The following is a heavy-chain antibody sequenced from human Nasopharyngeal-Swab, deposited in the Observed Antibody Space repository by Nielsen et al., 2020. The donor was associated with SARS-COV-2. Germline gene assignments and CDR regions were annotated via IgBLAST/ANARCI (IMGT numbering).Heavy chain of an antibody. Sequence: LRLSCAISGDSVSSNSAAWNWIRQSPSRGLEWLGRTYYRSKWYNDYAVSVKSRITINPDTSKNQFSLQLNSVTPEDTAVYYCARAPSFIAAAGEFDYWGQGTLVTVSS. CDR3: ARAPSFIAAAGEFDY. CDR2: TYYRSKWYN. D-gene: IGHD6-13*01. CDR1: GDSVSSNSAA. J-gene: IGHJ4*02. V-gene: IGHV6-1*01.